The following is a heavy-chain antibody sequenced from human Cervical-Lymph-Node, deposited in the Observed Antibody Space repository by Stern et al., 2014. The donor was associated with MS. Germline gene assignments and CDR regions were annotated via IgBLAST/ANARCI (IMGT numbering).Heavy chain of an antibody. V-gene: IGHV3-13*01. CDR1: GFTFSSYD. CDR3: ARALGYCSGGSCYYFDY. D-gene: IGHD2-15*01. J-gene: IGHJ4*02. Sequence: EVQLVESGGGLVQPGGSLRLSCAASGFTFSSYDMHWVRQATGKGLEWVSAIGTAGDTYYPGSVKDRFTISRENAKNSLYLQVNSLRAGDTAVYYCARALGYCSGGSCYYFDYWGQGTLVTVSS. CDR2: IGTAGDT.